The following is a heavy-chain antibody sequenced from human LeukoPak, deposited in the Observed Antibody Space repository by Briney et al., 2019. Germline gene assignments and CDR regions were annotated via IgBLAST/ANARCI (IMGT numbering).Heavy chain of an antibody. CDR1: SGSISRYY. CDR3: ARVVYSYGPSDY. D-gene: IGHD5-18*01. CDR2: IYYSGST. V-gene: IGHV4-59*01. J-gene: IGHJ4*02. Sequence: PSETLSLTCTVSSGSISRYYWSWIRQPPGKGLEWIGYIYYSGSTNYNPSLKSRVTISVDTSKNQFSLKLSSVTAADTAVYYCARVVYSYGPSDYWGQGTLVTVSS.